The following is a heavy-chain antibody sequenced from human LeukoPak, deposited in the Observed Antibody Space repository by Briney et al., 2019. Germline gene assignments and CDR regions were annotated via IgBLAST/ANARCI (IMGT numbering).Heavy chain of an antibody. CDR3: ARALLVTSFDY. V-gene: IGHV4-61*02. CDR1: GGSISSGSYY. Sequence: SETLSLTCTVSGGSISSGSYYWSWIRRPAGKGLEWIGRIYTSGSTNYNPSLKSRVTISVDTSKNHFSLKLSSVTAADTAVYYCARALLVTSFDYWGQGTLVTVSS. J-gene: IGHJ4*02. D-gene: IGHD2-8*02. CDR2: IYTSGST.